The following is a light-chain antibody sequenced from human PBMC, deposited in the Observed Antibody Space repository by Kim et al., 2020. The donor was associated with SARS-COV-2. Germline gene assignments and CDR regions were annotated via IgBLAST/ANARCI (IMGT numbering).Light chain of an antibody. Sequence: EIVLTQSPGTLSLSPGERATLSCRASQSVSSSYLAWYQQKPGQAPRLLIYGASSRATGIPDRFSGSGSGTDFTLTISRLEPEDFAVYYFQQYGTSTFFGPGTKVDIK. V-gene: IGKV3-20*01. CDR2: GAS. CDR3: QQYGTSTF. J-gene: IGKJ3*01. CDR1: QSVSSSY.